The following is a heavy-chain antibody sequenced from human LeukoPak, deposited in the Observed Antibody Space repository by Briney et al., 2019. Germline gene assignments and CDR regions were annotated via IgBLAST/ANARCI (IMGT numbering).Heavy chain of an antibody. CDR1: GYTFTGYY. Sequence: ASVKVSCKASGYTFTGYYMHWVRQAPGQGLEWMGWINPNSGGTNYAQKLQGRVTMTTDTSTSTAYMELRSLRSDDTAVYYCARDRVGAPTMIYDWGQGTLVTVSS. V-gene: IGHV1-2*02. D-gene: IGHD3-22*01. J-gene: IGHJ4*02. CDR3: ARDRVGAPTMIYD. CDR2: INPNSGGT.